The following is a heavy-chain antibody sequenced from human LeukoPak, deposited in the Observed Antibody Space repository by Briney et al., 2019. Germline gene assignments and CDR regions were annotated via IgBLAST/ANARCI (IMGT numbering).Heavy chain of an antibody. Sequence: GGSLRLSCAASGFTVSSNYMSWVRQAPGKGLEWVSVIYSGGSTYYADSVKGRFTISRDNSKNTLYLQMNSLRAEDTAVYYCAKDDRYCSSTSCYGFTRPGESGGPDYWGQGTLVTVSS. J-gene: IGHJ4*02. CDR2: IYSGGST. CDR1: GFTVSSNY. V-gene: IGHV3-66*02. D-gene: IGHD2-2*01. CDR3: AKDDRYCSSTSCYGFTRPGESGGPDY.